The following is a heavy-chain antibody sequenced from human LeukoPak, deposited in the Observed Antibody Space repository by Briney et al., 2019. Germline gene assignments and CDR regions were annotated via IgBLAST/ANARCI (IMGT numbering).Heavy chain of an antibody. Sequence: PSETLSLTCTVSGGSISNYDWSWIRQPPGKGLEWIGYIYYSGSTNYNPSLKSRVTISVDTSKNQFSLKLSSVTAADTAVYYCARDGGRFMVRGVPSKDWFDPWGQGTLVTVSS. J-gene: IGHJ5*02. CDR3: ARDGGRFMVRGVPSKDWFDP. D-gene: IGHD3-10*01. CDR1: GGSISNYD. CDR2: IYYSGST. V-gene: IGHV4-59*12.